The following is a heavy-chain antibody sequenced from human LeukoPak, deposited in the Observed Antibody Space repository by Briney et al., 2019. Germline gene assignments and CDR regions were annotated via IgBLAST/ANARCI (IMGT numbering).Heavy chain of an antibody. CDR3: YILTGYAPYLDY. D-gene: IGHD3-9*01. CDR1: GFTLSSYS. Sequence: GGSLRLSCAASGFTLSSYSMTWVRQAPGKGLEWVSSIGGTGVSTYYADSVKGRFTISRDNSKNTLYLQMNSLRAEDTAVYYCYILTGYAPYLDYWGQGTLVTVSS. J-gene: IGHJ4*02. V-gene: IGHV3-23*01. CDR2: IGGTGVST.